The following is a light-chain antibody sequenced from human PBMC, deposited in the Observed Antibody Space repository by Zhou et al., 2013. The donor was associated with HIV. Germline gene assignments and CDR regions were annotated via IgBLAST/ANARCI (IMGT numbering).Light chain of an antibody. V-gene: IGLV2-14*01. J-gene: IGLJ2*01. CDR2: DVS. CDR3: CSYTSSSTWV. CDR1: SSDIGGYNY. Sequence: QSALTQPASVSGSPGRSITISCTGTSSDIGGYNYVSWYQQHPGKAPKLMIYDVSKWPSGVSNRFSGSKSGNTASLTISGLQAEDEADYYCCSYTSSSTWVFGGGTKLTVL.